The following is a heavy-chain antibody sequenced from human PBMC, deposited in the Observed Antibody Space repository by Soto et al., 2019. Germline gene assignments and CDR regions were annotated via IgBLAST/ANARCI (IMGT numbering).Heavy chain of an antibody. D-gene: IGHD6-25*01. CDR2: MIPIFGTA. V-gene: IGHV1-69*01. Sequence: QVQLVQSGAEVKKPGSSVKVSCKASGGTFSSYAISWVRQAPGQGLEWMGGMIPIFGTANYAQKFQGRVTITTHQSKRPDYMDRSSVRAENTAEDYCARLKSSGWDYFDYGGQGTLLTPCS. CDR3: ARLKSSGWDYFDY. CDR1: GGTFSSYA. J-gene: IGHJ4*01.